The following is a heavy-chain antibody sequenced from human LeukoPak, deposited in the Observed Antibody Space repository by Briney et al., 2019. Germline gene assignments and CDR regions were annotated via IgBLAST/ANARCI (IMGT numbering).Heavy chain of an antibody. V-gene: IGHV3-30*18. CDR1: GFTFSGYG. D-gene: IGHD3-22*01. CDR3: AKAYYDSSGYYYTLHY. CDR2: ISYDGSNK. Sequence: GGSLRLSCAASGFTFSGYGMHWVRQAPGKGLEWVAVISYDGSNKYSADSVKGRFTISRDNSQNTLYLQMNSLRAEDTAVYYCAKAYYDSSGYYYTLHYWGQGTLVTVSS. J-gene: IGHJ4*02.